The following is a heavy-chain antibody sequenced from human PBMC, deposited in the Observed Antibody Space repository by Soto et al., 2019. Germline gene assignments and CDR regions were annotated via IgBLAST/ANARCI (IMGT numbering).Heavy chain of an antibody. V-gene: IGHV4-39*01. Sequence: QLQLQESGPGLVKPSETLSLTCTVSGGSISSSSYYWGWIRQPPGKGLEWIGSIYYSGSTYYNPSLKSRVTISVDTSKNQFALKLSSVTAADTAVYYCARSLYYYDSSGYPFDYWGQGTLVTVSS. CDR2: IYYSGST. J-gene: IGHJ4*02. D-gene: IGHD3-22*01. CDR1: GGSISSSSYY. CDR3: ARSLYYYDSSGYPFDY.